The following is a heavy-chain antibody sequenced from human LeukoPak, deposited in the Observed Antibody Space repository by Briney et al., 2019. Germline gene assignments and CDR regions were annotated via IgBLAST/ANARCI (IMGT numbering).Heavy chain of an antibody. D-gene: IGHD5/OR15-5a*01. CDR3: AREAVSAGYGLDV. Sequence: GGSLRLSCAASGFTFSSYAMSWVRQAPGKGLEWVSVIYSGGSTYHADSVKGRFTISRDNSKNTLCLQMNSLRAEDTAIYYCAREAVSAGYGLDVWGQGTTVTVSS. J-gene: IGHJ6*02. V-gene: IGHV3-66*01. CDR2: IYSGGST. CDR1: GFTFSSYA.